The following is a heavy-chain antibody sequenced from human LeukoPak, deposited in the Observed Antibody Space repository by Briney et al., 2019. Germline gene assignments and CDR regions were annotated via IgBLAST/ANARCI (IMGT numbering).Heavy chain of an antibody. CDR2: VFYSGTT. Sequence: SETLSLTCTVSGGSTSSNNYYWGWIRQPPGKGLEWIGSVFYSGTTYYNPSLKSRVTISVDTSKNQFSLNLTSVTAADTAIYYCARQWSTFWSGYWGQGTLVTVSS. J-gene: IGHJ4*02. V-gene: IGHV4-39*01. CDR3: ARQWSTFWSGY. CDR1: GGSTSSNNYY. D-gene: IGHD3-3*01.